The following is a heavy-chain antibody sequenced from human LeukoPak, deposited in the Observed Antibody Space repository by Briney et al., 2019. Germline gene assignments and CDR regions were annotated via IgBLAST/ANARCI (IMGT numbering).Heavy chain of an antibody. D-gene: IGHD2-2*01. V-gene: IGHV1-18*01. J-gene: IGHJ4*02. Sequence: ASVKVSCKASGYTFINYDIRWVRQAPGQGLEWMGWISAYNGNTNYAQKFQGRVTMTTDTSTSTAYMELRSLRSDDTAVYYCARNLGSTTGYFDYWGQGTLVTASS. CDR3: ARNLGSTTGYFDY. CDR1: GYTFINYD. CDR2: ISAYNGNT.